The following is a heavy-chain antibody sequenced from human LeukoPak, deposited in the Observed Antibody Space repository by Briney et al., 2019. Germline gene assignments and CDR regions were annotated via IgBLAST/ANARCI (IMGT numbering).Heavy chain of an antibody. D-gene: IGHD3-22*01. CDR1: GFTFSSYG. CDR2: ISSSGSII. V-gene: IGHV3-48*04. Sequence: PGGTLRLSCAASGFTFSSYGMNWVRQAPGKGLEWVSYISSSGSIIHYVDSVKGRFTISRDNAKNSLYLQMNSLRAEDTAVCYCARVGAAMINYFDYWGQGTLVTVSS. J-gene: IGHJ4*02. CDR3: ARVGAAMINYFDY.